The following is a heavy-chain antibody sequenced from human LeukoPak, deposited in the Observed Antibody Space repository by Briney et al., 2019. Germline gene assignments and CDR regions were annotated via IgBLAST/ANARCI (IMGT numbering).Heavy chain of an antibody. V-gene: IGHV4-59*01. CDR2: VDHTGST. D-gene: IGHD1-1*01. CDR1: GGSITMYY. Sequence: SETLSLTCTVSGGSITMYYWTWIRQPPGKGLEWIGYVDHTGSTNFNPSLNGRVSISRDTTKNLFSLRLRSVTAADTAVYFCARGRVSSSTWYSTYYYYFYMDVWGKGTTVTVSS. J-gene: IGHJ6*03. CDR3: ARGRVSSSTWYSTYYYYFYMDV.